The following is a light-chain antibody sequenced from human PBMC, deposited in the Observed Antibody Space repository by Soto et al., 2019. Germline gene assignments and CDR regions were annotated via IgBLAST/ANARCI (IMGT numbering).Light chain of an antibody. J-gene: IGKJ4*01. V-gene: IGKV1-5*03. Sequence: DIQLTQSPSTLSASVGDRVTITCRASRSIMSWLAWYQQKPGKAPKLLIYKASDLDVGVPSRFSGSGSATEFTLTISSLQPDDVATYYCQKYYSAPLTFGGGTKVVIK. CDR2: KAS. CDR3: QKYYSAPLT. CDR1: RSIMSW.